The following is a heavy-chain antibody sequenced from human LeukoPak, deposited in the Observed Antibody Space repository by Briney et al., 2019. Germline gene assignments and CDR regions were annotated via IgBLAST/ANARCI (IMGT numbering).Heavy chain of an antibody. D-gene: IGHD1-26*01. CDR3: AGLLVGATRRDY. J-gene: IGHJ4*02. Sequence: SETLSLTCTVSGGSISSNDYYWGWIRQPPGKGLEWIGSIYYSGSTYCNPSLKSRVTISVDTSKNQFSRKLSSVTAADAAVYYCAGLLVGATRRDYWGQGTLVTVSS. CDR1: GGSISSNDYY. CDR2: IYYSGST. V-gene: IGHV4-39*01.